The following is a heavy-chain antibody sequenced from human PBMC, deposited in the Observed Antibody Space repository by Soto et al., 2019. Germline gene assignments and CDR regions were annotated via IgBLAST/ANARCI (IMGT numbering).Heavy chain of an antibody. CDR1: GVTFTSTA. Sequence: GASVKVSCKASGVTFTSTAMQWVRQARGQRLEWIGWIVVGSGNTNYAQKFQERVTITRDMSTSTAYMELSSLRSEDTAVYYCAADLAYCSSTSCYARQTFDPWGQGTLVTVSS. J-gene: IGHJ5*02. V-gene: IGHV1-58*02. D-gene: IGHD2-2*01. CDR2: IVVGSGNT. CDR3: AADLAYCSSTSCYARQTFDP.